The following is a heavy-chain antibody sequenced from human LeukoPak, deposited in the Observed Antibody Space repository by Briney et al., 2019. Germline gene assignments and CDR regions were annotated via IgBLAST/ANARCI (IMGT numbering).Heavy chain of an antibody. V-gene: IGHV3-23*01. J-gene: IGHJ4*02. CDR3: AKVASYSRSEYGSGSFDS. Sequence: GGSLGLSCAASGFTFSTYAMSWVRQAPGRGLEWVSAITTSGGSTYYADSVKGRFTISRDNSKNTLYLQLNSLGADDTAVYFCAKVASYSRSEYGSGSFDSWGQGTLVTVSS. D-gene: IGHD3-10*01. CDR2: ITTSGGST. CDR1: GFTFSTYA.